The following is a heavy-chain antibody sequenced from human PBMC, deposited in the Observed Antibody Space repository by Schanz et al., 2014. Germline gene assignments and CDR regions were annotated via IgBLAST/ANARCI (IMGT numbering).Heavy chain of an antibody. CDR1: GFTFSSYV. CDR2: ISYDGSNK. CDR3: AKEGPAAAGTNGLDV. V-gene: IGHV3-30*18. Sequence: QVQLVESGGGVVQPGRSLRLSCAASGFTFSSYVMHWVRQAPGKGLEWVAVISYDGSNKYYADSVKGRFTISRDNSKNTLYLQMNRLRAEDTAVYYCAKEGPAAAGTNGLDVWGQGTTVTVSS. D-gene: IGHD6-13*01. J-gene: IGHJ6*02.